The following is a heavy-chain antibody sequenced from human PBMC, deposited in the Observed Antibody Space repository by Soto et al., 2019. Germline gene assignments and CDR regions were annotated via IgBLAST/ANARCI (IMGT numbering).Heavy chain of an antibody. CDR2: ISSTTNYI. V-gene: IGHV3-21*06. J-gene: IGHJ4*02. CDR3: ARESEDLTSNFDY. CDR1: GFTFTRYS. Sequence: GGSPSLSCAASGFTFTRYSMNWVRQAPGKGLEWVSSISSTTNYIYYGDSMKGRFTISRDNAKNSLYLEMNSLRAEDTAVYYCARESEDLTSNFDYWGQGTLVTVSS.